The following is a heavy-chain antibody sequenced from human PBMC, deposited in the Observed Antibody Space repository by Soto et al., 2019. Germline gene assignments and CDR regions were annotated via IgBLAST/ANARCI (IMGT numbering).Heavy chain of an antibody. Sequence: PGESLKISCKGSGYSLPSYWIGWVRQMPGKGLEWMGIIYPGDSDTRYSPSFQGQVTISADKSISTAYLQWSSLKASDTAMYYCATEPYRSRYYYGMDVWGQGTTVTVAS. CDR3: ATEPYRSRYYYGMDV. CDR1: GYSLPSYW. D-gene: IGHD6-13*01. V-gene: IGHV5-51*01. J-gene: IGHJ6*02. CDR2: IYPGDSDT.